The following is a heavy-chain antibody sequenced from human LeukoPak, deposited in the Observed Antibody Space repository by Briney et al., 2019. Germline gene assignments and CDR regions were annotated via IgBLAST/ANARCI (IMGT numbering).Heavy chain of an antibody. Sequence: PSETLSLTCTVSGGSISTYYWSWIRQPPGKGLEWIGYIYYSGSTNYNPSLKSRVSISADTSKNQFSLELSSVTAADTAVYYCARVTAVAGFTNFDYWGQGTLVTVSS. J-gene: IGHJ4*02. D-gene: IGHD6-19*01. CDR1: GGSISTYY. CDR2: IYYSGST. V-gene: IGHV4-59*01. CDR3: ARVTAVAGFTNFDY.